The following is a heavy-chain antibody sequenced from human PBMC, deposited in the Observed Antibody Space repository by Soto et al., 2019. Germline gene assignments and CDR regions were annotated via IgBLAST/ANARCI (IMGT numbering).Heavy chain of an antibody. CDR2: ISGSGGTT. CDR3: AKLVDKSLDDY. Sequence: PGGSLRLSCAASGFTFSTFAMSWVRQAPGKGMEWVSAISGSGGTTYNADSVKGRFSVSRDNSKNTLFLHMNSLRAEDTAVYFCAKLVDKSLDDYWGQGALVTVSS. CDR1: GFTFSTFA. D-gene: IGHD3-16*01. J-gene: IGHJ4*02. V-gene: IGHV3-23*01.